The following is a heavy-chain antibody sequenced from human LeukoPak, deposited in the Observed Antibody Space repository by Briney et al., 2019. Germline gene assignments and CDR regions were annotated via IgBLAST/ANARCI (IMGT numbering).Heavy chain of an antibody. CDR1: GFTFSSYE. Sequence: GGSLRLSCAASGFTFSSYEMNWVRQAPGKGLEWVSYISSSGSTIYFADSLKGRFTISRDNAKNSLFLQMNSLRDEDTAVYYCARDGLWFGEPLDYWGQGTLVTVSS. V-gene: IGHV3-48*03. CDR3: ARDGLWFGEPLDY. CDR2: ISSSGSTI. J-gene: IGHJ4*02. D-gene: IGHD3-10*01.